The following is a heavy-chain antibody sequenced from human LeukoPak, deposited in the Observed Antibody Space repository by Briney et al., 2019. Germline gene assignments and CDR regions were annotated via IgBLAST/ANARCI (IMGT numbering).Heavy chain of an antibody. D-gene: IGHD3-10*01. V-gene: IGHV3-33*01. CDR2: IWLDGSYE. Sequence: GGSLRLSCAASGFTLSSYGMTGVGQAPGKGLEGVAVIWLDGSYEYYANSVKVRFTLFRDNSKDPLYLQLNSLRVADTAVYYCARLGGSGGHSVDSWGQGTLVTVSS. CDR1: GFTLSSYG. CDR3: ARLGGSGGHSVDS. J-gene: IGHJ4*02.